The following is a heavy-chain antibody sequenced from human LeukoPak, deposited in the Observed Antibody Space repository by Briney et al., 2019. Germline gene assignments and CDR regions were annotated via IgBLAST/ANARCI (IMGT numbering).Heavy chain of an antibody. CDR2: ISSSSSYI. J-gene: IGHJ4*02. D-gene: IGHD3-3*01. CDR3: ASGYFTSYFEY. Sequence: GGSLRLSCAASGFTFSSYSMNWVRQAPGKGLEWVSSISSSSSYIYYADSAKGRFTISRDNAKNSLYLQMTSLRAEDTAVYYCASGYFTSYFEYWGQGTLVTVSS. V-gene: IGHV3-21*01. CDR1: GFTFSSYS.